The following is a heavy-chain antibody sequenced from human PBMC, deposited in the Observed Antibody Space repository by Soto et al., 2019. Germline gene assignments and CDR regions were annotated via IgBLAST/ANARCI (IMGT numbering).Heavy chain of an antibody. D-gene: IGHD3-9*01. Sequence: QVQLQESGPGLVKPSQTLSLTCTVSGGSISSGGYYWSWIRQHPGKGLEWIGYIYYSGSTDYNPSLKSRVTISVDTSKNQFSLKLSSVTAADTAVYYCARVKAKGDWPYPNWFDPWGQGTLVTVSS. J-gene: IGHJ5*02. CDR3: ARVKAKGDWPYPNWFDP. CDR2: IYYSGST. CDR1: GGSISSGGYY. V-gene: IGHV4-31*03.